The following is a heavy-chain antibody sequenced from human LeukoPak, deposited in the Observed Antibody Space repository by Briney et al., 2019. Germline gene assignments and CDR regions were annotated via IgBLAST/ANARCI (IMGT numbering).Heavy chain of an antibody. D-gene: IGHD1-14*01. V-gene: IGHV1-69*05. CDR1: GGTFSSYA. J-gene: IGHJ5*02. CDR3: ARAYPTGWFDP. Sequence: AASVKVSCKASGGTFSSYAISWVRQAPGQGLEWMGGIIPIFGTANYAQKLQGRVTMTTDTSTSTAYMELRSLRSDDTAVYYCARAYPTGWFDPWGQGTLVTVSS. CDR2: IIPIFGTA.